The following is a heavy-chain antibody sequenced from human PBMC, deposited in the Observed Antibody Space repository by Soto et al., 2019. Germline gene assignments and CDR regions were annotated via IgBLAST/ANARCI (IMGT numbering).Heavy chain of an antibody. D-gene: IGHD3-3*01. J-gene: IGHJ4*01. V-gene: IGHV4-38-2*01. CDR2: MYPRGST. CDR3: ARVDAHPNMQCLLYPNRYFVY. CDR1: GYSISSGYY. Sequence: PSETRSLTCAVSGYSISSGYYWGWIRQPPGKSVGWVGSMYPRGSTYYSPSLQSRVTIAVDTSKNQFSLKLSSGTAADTAVYYCARVDAHPNMQCLLYPNRYFVYWGQETLIFVFS.